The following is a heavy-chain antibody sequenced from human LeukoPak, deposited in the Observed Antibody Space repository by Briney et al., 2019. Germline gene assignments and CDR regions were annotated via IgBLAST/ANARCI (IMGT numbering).Heavy chain of an antibody. CDR1: GASTNTHF. CDR3: AREGGHSGSFLPFDY. V-gene: IGHV4-4*07. Sequence: SETLSLTCTVSGASTNTHFWSWIRQPAGKGLEWIGRIYFSGSSNYNPSLKSRVTMSVDTSNNQLSLKLTSVSAADTAVYYCAREGGHSGSFLPFDYLGQGTLVTVSS. J-gene: IGHJ4*02. CDR2: IYFSGSS. D-gene: IGHD3-10*01.